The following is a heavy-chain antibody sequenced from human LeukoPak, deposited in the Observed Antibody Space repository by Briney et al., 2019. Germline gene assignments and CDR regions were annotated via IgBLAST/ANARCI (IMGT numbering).Heavy chain of an antibody. Sequence: SETLSLTCTVSGGSISSSSYYWGWIRQPPGKGLEWIGSIYYSGSTYYNPSLRSRVTISVDTSKNQFSVKLSSVTAADTAVYYCARVGYICLPGADYWGQGPLVTASS. V-gene: IGHV4-39*01. D-gene: IGHD3-16*02. CDR3: ARVGYICLPGADY. CDR2: IYYSGST. CDR1: GGSISSSSYY. J-gene: IGHJ4*02.